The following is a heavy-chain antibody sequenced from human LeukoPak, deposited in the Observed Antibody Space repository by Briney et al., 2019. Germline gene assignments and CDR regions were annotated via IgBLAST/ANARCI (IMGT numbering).Heavy chain of an antibody. J-gene: IGHJ4*02. D-gene: IGHD2-2*01. V-gene: IGHV3-9*01. CDR3: AKEELFSCLDY. Sequence: GGSLRLSCAASGFIFDDYGMHWVRQAPGKGLEWVSGISWNGGSIGYADSVKGRFTISRDNAKNSLYLQMNSLRAEDTAVYYCAKEELFSCLDYWGQGTLVTVSS. CDR2: ISWNGGSI. CDR1: GFIFDDYG.